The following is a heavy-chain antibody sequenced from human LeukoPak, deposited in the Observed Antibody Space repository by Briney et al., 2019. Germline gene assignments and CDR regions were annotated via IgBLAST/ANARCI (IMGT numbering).Heavy chain of an antibody. J-gene: IGHJ4*02. CDR1: GFTFSSYD. Sequence: PGGSLRLSCAASGFTFSSYDMHWVRQAPGKGLEWVAFIRSDGSNKYYADSLKDRFTISRDNSKNTVYLQMNSLRADDTAVYYCARDTVDIVATGGGYWGQGTLVTVSS. D-gene: IGHD5-12*01. V-gene: IGHV3-30*02. CDR3: ARDTVDIVATGGGY. CDR2: IRSDGSNK.